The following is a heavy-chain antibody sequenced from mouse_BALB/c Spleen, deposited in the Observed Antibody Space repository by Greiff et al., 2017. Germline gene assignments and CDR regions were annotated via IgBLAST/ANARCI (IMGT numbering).Heavy chain of an antibody. CDR3: ARQGGNYGGYY. CDR1: GFTFSSYA. V-gene: IGHV5-9-3*01. D-gene: IGHD2-1*01. J-gene: IGHJ4*01. CDR2: ISSGGSYT. Sequence: EVMLVESGGGLVKPGGSLKLSCAASGFTFSSYAMSWVRQTPEKRLEWVATISSGGSYTYYPDSVKGRFTISRDNAKNTLYLQMSSLRSEDTAMYYCARQGGNYGGYYWGQGTSVTVSS.